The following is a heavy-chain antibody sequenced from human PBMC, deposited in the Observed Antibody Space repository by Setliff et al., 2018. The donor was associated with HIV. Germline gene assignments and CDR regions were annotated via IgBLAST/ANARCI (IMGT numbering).Heavy chain of an antibody. CDR2: ISSSNSI. D-gene: IGHD3-9*01. CDR3: ARDDYDISTGYYPD. V-gene: IGHV3-48*01. J-gene: IGHJ4*02. CDR1: GFRFTDYN. Sequence: PGGSLRLSCAASGFRFTDYNMNWVRQAPGKGLEWVSYISSSNSIYYADSVRGRFTISRDNAKSSLYLQMTSLRAEDTAVYYCARDDYDISTGYYPDWGQGTLVTVSS.